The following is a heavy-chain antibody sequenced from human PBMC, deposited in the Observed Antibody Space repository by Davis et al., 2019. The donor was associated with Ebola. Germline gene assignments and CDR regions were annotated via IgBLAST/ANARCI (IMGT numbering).Heavy chain of an antibody. J-gene: IGHJ4*02. V-gene: IGHV1-69*13. CDR1: GGTFSNYA. D-gene: IGHD3-22*01. CDR2: IIPIFDVT. CDR3: AIMTNYYDSSGYYNALLYYFDY. Sequence: AASVKVSCKAFGGTFSNYAISWVRQAPGQGLEWMGGIIPIFDVTNHAQQFQGRVTITADEITSTAYMELSSLRSEDTAVYYCAIMTNYYDSSGYYNALLYYFDYWGQGTLVTISS.